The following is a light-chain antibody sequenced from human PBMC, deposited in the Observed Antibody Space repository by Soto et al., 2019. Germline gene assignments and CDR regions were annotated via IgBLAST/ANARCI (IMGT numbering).Light chain of an antibody. J-gene: IGKJ4*01. CDR1: QSVSSY. CDR2: DAS. Sequence: EIVLTQSPATLSLSPGERATLSCRASQSVSSYLAWYQQKPGQAPRLLIYDASNRATGIPARFSGSGSGTDFTLTICSLEPEDFAVYYCQQRSNFPLTFGGGTKVEIK. V-gene: IGKV3-11*01. CDR3: QQRSNFPLT.